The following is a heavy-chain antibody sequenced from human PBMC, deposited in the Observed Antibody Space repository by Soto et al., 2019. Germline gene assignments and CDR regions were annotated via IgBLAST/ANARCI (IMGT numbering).Heavy chain of an antibody. CDR2: ISAYNGNT. Sequence: QVQLVQSGAEVKKPGASVKVSCKASGYTFTSYGISWVRQAPGQGLEWMGWISAYNGNTNYAQTLQGRVTMTTDTSASTDYMDLSSLRSDDTAVYYCAWWYYDFWSGYPNHDAFDIWGQGTMVTVSS. D-gene: IGHD3-3*01. CDR1: GYTFTSYG. J-gene: IGHJ3*02. CDR3: AWWYYDFWSGYPNHDAFDI. V-gene: IGHV1-18*01.